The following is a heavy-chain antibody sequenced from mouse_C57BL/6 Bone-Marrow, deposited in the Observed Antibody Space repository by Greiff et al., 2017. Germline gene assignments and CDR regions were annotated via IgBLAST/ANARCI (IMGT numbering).Heavy chain of an antibody. CDR2: ISSGGSYT. CDR1: GFTFSSYG. V-gene: IGHV5-6*01. D-gene: IGHD2-14*01. J-gene: IGHJ3*01. CDR3: ASPDRTWFAY. Sequence: EVMLVESGGDLVKPGGSLKLSCAASGFTFSSYGMSWVRQTPDKRLEWVATISSGGSYTYYPDSVKGRFTISRDNAKNTRYLQMSSLKSEDTAMYYCASPDRTWFAYWGQGTLVTVSA.